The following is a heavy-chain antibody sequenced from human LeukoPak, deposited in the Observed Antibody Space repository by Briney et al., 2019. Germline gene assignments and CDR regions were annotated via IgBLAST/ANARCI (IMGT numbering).Heavy chain of an antibody. CDR3: AREPRYCGGGNCYRGGYMDV. D-gene: IGHD2-15*01. CDR2: IFYSGST. CDR1: GGSISSSSYY. V-gene: IGHV4-39*07. J-gene: IGHJ6*03. Sequence: SETLSLTCTVSGGSISSSSYYWGWIRQPPGKGLEWIGSIFYSGSTYYNPSLKSRVTISVDTSKNQFSLKLTSVTAAGTAVYYCAREPRYCGGGNCYRGGYMDVWGKGTTVTVSS.